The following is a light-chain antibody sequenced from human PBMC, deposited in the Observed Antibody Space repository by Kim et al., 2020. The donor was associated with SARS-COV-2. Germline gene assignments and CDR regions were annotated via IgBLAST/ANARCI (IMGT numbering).Light chain of an antibody. J-gene: IGLJ1*01. CDR3: HSRDIISDPPYV. CDR1: SLRSYY. V-gene: IGLV3-19*01. CDR2: GKD. Sequence: SSELTQDPAVSVALGQRVRITCQGDSLRSYYASWYQQKPGQAPTLVMFGKDQRPSGIPDRFSGSASGNTASLTITGAQAEDEADYYCHSRDIISDPPYVFGGATKVTVL.